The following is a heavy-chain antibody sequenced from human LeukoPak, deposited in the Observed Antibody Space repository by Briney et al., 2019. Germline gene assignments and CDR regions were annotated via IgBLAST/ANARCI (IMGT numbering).Heavy chain of an antibody. CDR2: IYYSGST. V-gene: IGHV4-61*08. J-gene: IGHJ4*02. Sequence: PSETLSLTCTVSGGSISSGGYYWSWIRQPPGKGLEWIGYIYYSGSTNYNPSLKSRVTISVDTSKNQFSLKLSSVTAADTAVYYCAREGESLSLFDYWGQGTLVTVSS. D-gene: IGHD3-10*01. CDR1: GGSISSGGYY. CDR3: AREGESLSLFDY.